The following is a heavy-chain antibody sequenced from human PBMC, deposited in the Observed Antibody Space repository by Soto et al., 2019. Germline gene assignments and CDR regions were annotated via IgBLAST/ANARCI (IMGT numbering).Heavy chain of an antibody. CDR2: IWYDGVNK. V-gene: IGHV3-33*01. CDR1: GFIFRSYG. Sequence: QVQLAESGGGVAQPGRSLRLSCAASGFIFRSYGMHWVRQAPGKGLEWVAFIWYDGVNKYYADSVKGRFTISRDNSKNTLYLQMDSLRAEDTAVYYCVREGDSGLLWFRNADYWGQGTLVTVSS. CDR3: VREGDSGLLWFRNADY. D-gene: IGHD3-10*01. J-gene: IGHJ4*02.